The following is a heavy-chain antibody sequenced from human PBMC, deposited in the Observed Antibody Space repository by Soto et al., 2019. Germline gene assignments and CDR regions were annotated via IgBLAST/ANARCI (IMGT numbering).Heavy chain of an antibody. CDR2: IYHSGST. Sequence: SETLSLTCAVSGGSISSGGYSWSWIRQPPGKGLEWIGYIYHSGSTYYNPSLKSRVTISVDRSKNQFSLKLSSVTAADTAVYYCARVDRGSAWYKGDYFDFWGQGTLVTVSS. CDR1: GGSISSGGYS. CDR3: ARVDRGSAWYKGDYFDF. V-gene: IGHV4-30-2*01. J-gene: IGHJ4*02. D-gene: IGHD6-19*01.